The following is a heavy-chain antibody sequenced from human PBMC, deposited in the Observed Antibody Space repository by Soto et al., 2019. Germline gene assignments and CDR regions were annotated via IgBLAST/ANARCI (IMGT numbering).Heavy chain of an antibody. J-gene: IGHJ4*02. CDR1: GYTFSNYG. D-gene: IGHD6-13*01. Sequence: QVQLVQSGGGVVQPGRSLRLSCAASGYTFSNYGMHWVRQAPGKGLEWVAIIWYDGSNKYHADSVKGRFTISRDNSRNTLYLQMDSLRAEDTAVYYCARGGGASAVSLDYWGQGNLVTVSS. V-gene: IGHV3-33*01. CDR3: ARGGGASAVSLDY. CDR2: IWYDGSNK.